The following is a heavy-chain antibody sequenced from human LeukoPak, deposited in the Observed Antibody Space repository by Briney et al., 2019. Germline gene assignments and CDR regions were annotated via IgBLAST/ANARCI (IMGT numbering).Heavy chain of an antibody. V-gene: IGHV4-34*01. J-gene: IGHJ4*02. Sequence: SETLSLTCAVYGGSFSGYYWSWIRQPPGKGLEWIGEINHSGSTNYNPSLKSRVTISVDTSKNQISLKLSSVTAADTAVYYCARGRYYLKFLDYWGQGTLVTVSS. CDR1: GGSFSGYY. CDR3: ARGRYYLKFLDY. CDR2: INHSGST. D-gene: IGHD1-26*01.